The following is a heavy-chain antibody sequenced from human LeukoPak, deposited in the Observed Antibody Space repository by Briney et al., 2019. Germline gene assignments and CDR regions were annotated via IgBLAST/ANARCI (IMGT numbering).Heavy chain of an antibody. CDR2: IYYSGST. D-gene: IGHD3-10*01. Sequence: SETLSLTCTVSGDSLSSNTYYWGWIRQPPGKGLEWIGSIYYSGSTYYNPSLKSRVTMSVDTSKRQFSLRLSSVTAADTAVYYCARHGSRGAEYLQRWGQGTLVSVSS. V-gene: IGHV4-39*01. J-gene: IGHJ1*01. CDR1: GDSLSSNTYY. CDR3: ARHGSRGAEYLQR.